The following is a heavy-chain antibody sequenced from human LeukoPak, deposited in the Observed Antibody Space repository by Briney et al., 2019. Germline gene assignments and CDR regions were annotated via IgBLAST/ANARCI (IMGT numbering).Heavy chain of an antibody. D-gene: IGHD3-16*02. CDR3: AKGLYGNFDY. CDR2: ISGSGAGI. Sequence: PGGSLRLSCAASGCTFSNYAMTWGRQAPGRGLEWVSAISGSGAGINYADSVKGRFTISRDNSKNTLYLQMNRLRAEDTAVYYCAKGLYGNFDYWGQGTLVTVSS. CDR1: GCTFSNYA. J-gene: IGHJ4*02. V-gene: IGHV3-23*01.